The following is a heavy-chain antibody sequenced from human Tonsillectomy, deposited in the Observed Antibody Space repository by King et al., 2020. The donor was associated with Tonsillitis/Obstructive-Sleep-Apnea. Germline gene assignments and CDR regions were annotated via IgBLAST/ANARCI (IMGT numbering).Heavy chain of an antibody. J-gene: IGHJ6*02. CDR3: ERTITYKFYFGSGTYSNVYYYAMDV. V-gene: IGHV6-1*01. CDR2: TYYRSKWYN. CDR1: GDSVSSNGAA. Sequence: VQLQQSGPRLVKPSQTLSLTCAMSGDSVSSNGAAWNWIRQSPSIGLEWLGRTYYRSKWYNDYAVSGKSRISIKPDTSKNQFSLQLTSVTPEDTAVYYCERTITYKFYFGSGTYSNVYYYAMDVWGQGTTVTVSS. D-gene: IGHD3-10*01.